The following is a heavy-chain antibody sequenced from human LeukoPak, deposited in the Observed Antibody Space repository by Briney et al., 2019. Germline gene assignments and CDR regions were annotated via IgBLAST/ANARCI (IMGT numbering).Heavy chain of an antibody. V-gene: IGHV4-59*01. Sequence: SETLSLTCTVSGGSISSYYWSWLRQPPGKGLEWVGYIYYSGSTNYNPSLKSRVTISVDTSKNQFSLKLSSVTAADTAVYYCARLILTTYDAFDIWGQGTMVTVSS. CDR1: GGSISSYY. J-gene: IGHJ3*02. CDR3: ARLILTTYDAFDI. CDR2: IYYSGST. D-gene: IGHD3-3*01.